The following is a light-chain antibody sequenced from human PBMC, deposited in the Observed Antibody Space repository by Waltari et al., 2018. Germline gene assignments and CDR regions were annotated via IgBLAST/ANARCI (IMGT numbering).Light chain of an antibody. CDR2: QLN. Sequence: SYELTQPPSVSVSPGQTASITCPGDSLGDKYVCWYQQKPGQSPVLVIYQLNKRPSGIPERFSGSNSGNTATLTISGTQAMDEADYYCQAWDSSTAHVVFGGGTKLTVL. V-gene: IGLV3-1*01. CDR1: SLGDKY. CDR3: QAWDSSTAHVV. J-gene: IGLJ2*01.